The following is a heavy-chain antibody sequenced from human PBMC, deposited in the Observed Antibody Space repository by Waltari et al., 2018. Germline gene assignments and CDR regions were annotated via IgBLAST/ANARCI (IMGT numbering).Heavy chain of an antibody. Sequence: EVQLVESGGGLVKPGGSLRLSCAASGFTFSSYSMNWVRQAPGKGLEWVSSISSSSGDIHYADSVKGRFTISRYNAKNSLYLQMNSLRAEDTAVYYCARAQVVPAANEGGGYYYYYGMDVWGQGTTVTVSS. CDR1: GFTFSSYS. J-gene: IGHJ6*02. CDR3: ARAQVVPAANEGGGYYYYYGMDV. D-gene: IGHD2-2*01. CDR2: ISSSSGDI. V-gene: IGHV3-21*01.